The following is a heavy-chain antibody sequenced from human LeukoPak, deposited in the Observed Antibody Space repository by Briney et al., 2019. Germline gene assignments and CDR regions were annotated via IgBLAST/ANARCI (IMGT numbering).Heavy chain of an antibody. CDR1: GFTVSSNY. J-gene: IGHJ4*02. CDR2: IYSGAST. CDR3: AKVGYGDYGWGDYFDY. V-gene: IGHV3-53*01. Sequence: GGSLRLSCAGSGFTVSSNYMSWVRQAPGKGLEWVPVIYSGASTYYADSVKGRFIISRDNSKNTLYLQMNSLRAEDTAVYYCAKVGYGDYGWGDYFDYWGQGTLVTVSS. D-gene: IGHD4-17*01.